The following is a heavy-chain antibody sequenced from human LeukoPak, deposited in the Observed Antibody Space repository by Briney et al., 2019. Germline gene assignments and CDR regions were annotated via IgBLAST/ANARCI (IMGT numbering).Heavy chain of an antibody. CDR1: GYAFANYL. J-gene: IGHJ4*02. V-gene: IGHV1-46*01. CDR2: IDPSGGST. Sequence: ASVKVPCKASGYAFANYLVHWVRQAPGQGLEWMGRIDPSGGSTDYAQKFRDRVTLTRDKSTNMAYMEVTSLRSEDTADYYCARKSNSGWYGPFDYWGQGTLVTVSS. D-gene: IGHD6-19*01. CDR3: ARKSNSGWYGPFDY.